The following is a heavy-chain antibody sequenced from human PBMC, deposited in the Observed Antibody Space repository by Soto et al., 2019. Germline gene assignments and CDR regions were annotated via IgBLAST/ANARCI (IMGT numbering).Heavy chain of an antibody. V-gene: IGHV3-33*01. CDR1: GFTFSSYG. CDR3: ARDVLYTDSSGYGINDAFDI. D-gene: IGHD3-22*01. J-gene: IGHJ3*02. Sequence: GGSLRLSCAASGFTFSSYGMHWVRQAPGKGLEWVAVIWYDGSNKYYADSVKGRFTISRDNSKNTLYLQMNSLRAEDTAVYYCARDVLYTDSSGYGINDAFDIWGQGTMVTVSS. CDR2: IWYDGSNK.